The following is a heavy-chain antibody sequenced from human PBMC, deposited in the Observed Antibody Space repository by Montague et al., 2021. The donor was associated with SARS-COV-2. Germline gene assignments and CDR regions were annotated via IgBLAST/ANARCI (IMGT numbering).Heavy chain of an antibody. V-gene: IGHV6-1*01. CDR3: TSGREGNYNVMDV. J-gene: IGHJ6*02. Sequence: CAISGDSDCIKGATWNWVRQSPSLGLGWLVGSYYRSKWYNDYAVSVRGRVTINPDASKNQFSPQLNSVTPEDTAIYYCTSGREGNYNVMDVWGQGTTVTVSS. D-gene: IGHD1-1*01. CDR2: SYYRSKWYN. CDR1: GDSDCIKGAT.